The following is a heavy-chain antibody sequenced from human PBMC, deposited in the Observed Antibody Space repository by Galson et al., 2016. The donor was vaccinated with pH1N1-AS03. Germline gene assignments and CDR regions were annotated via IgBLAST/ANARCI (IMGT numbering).Heavy chain of an antibody. J-gene: IGHJ4*02. Sequence: ETLSLTCGVSGSSTISDNYWGWIRQPPERGLEWIGSTYHGGTTYYNPSLKSRVTVSVDTSKNQFSLKLTSVTAADTAVYYCASLVVDYDILTGYYHYFDNWGQGTLVSVSS. D-gene: IGHD3-9*01. V-gene: IGHV4-38-2*01. CDR2: TYHGGTT. CDR1: GSSTISDNY. CDR3: ASLVVDYDILTGYYHYFDN.